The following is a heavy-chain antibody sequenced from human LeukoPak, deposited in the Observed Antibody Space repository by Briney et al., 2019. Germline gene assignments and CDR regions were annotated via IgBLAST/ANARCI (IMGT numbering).Heavy chain of an antibody. J-gene: IGHJ4*02. CDR2: ISYDGSKK. CDR1: GFTFSDYG. CDR3: AREGGNSSSWGYFDY. D-gene: IGHD6-13*01. Sequence: GGSLRLSCAASGFTFSDYGMNWIRQAPGKGLEWVAVISYDGSKKFYADSVKGRFTISRDISKSTLYLHMNSLRAEDTALYYCAREGGNSSSWGYFDYWGQGTLVTVSS. V-gene: IGHV3-30*03.